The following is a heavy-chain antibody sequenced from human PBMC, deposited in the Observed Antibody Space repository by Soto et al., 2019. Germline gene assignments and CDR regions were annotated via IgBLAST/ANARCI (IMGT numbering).Heavy chain of an antibody. CDR1: GYTFTSYG. CDR3: ATRSPAFGY. V-gene: IGHV1-18*01. J-gene: IGHJ4*02. CDR2: ITTDKGKT. Sequence: SVKVSCKTSGYTFTSYGISWVRQAPGQGLEWMGWITTDKGKTTYAQKFQGRVAMTTDTSTSTAYMELRSLRSDDTAVYYCATRSPAFGYWGQGTLLTVSS.